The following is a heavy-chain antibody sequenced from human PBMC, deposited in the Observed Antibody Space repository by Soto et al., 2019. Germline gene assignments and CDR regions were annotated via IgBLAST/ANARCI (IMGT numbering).Heavy chain of an antibody. V-gene: IGHV3-23*01. Sequence: PGGSLRLSCAASGFTFSSYAMSWVRQAPGKGLEWVSAISGSGDSTYYADSVKGRFTISRDNSKNTLYLQMNSLRAEDTAVYYCAKAREYYYDGSGYSVDYYGMDVWGQGTTVTVSS. CDR2: ISGSGDST. CDR1: GFTFSSYA. J-gene: IGHJ6*02. D-gene: IGHD3-22*01. CDR3: AKAREYYYDGSGYSVDYYGMDV.